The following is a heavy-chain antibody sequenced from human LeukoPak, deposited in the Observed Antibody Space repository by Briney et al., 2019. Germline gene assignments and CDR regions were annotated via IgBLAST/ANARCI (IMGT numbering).Heavy chain of an antibody. CDR1: GFIFSYYA. CDR2: INNSGGRT. V-gene: IGHV3-23*01. D-gene: IGHD1/OR15-1a*01. CDR3: VKGPEQMAYHWFDP. J-gene: IGHJ5*02. Sequence: GGSLRLSCAASGFIFSYYAMTWVRQAPGKGLEWVSGINNSGGRTYYADSVKGRFTISRDNSKNTLYLQMNSLRGEDTAVYYCVKGPEQMAYHWFDPWGQGTLVTVSS.